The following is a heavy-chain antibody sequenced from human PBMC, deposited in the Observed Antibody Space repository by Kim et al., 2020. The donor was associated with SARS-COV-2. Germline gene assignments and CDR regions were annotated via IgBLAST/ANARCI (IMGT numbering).Heavy chain of an antibody. D-gene: IGHD6-19*01. CDR3: ARGRIAVAGIELGVFDY. CDR1: GFTFSSYA. V-gene: IGHV3-30-3*01. Sequence: GGSLRLSCAASGFTFSSYAMHWVRQAPGKGLEWVAVISYDGSNKYYADSVKGRFTISRDNSKNTLYLQMNSLRAEDTAVYYCARGRIAVAGIELGVFDYWGQGTLVTVSS. J-gene: IGHJ4*02. CDR2: ISYDGSNK.